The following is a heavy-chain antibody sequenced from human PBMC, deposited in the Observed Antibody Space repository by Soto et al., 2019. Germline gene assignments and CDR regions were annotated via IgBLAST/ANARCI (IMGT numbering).Heavy chain of an antibody. CDR3: ERNNRAKIYLPEWLSLFDY. Sequence: GGSRRLSCAASRLTFSSNWMSWVRQAPGKGLDWVANIKLDGSEKYYVDSVKGRFTISRDNAKNSLYLQMNSLRAEDTAGSYCERNNRAKIYLPEWLSLFDYWGQGTLVTVSS. J-gene: IGHJ4*02. CDR1: RLTFSSNW. V-gene: IGHV3-7*01. CDR2: IKLDGSEK. D-gene: IGHD3-3*01.